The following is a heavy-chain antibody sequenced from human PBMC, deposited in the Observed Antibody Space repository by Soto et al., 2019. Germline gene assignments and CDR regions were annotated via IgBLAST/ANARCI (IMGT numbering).Heavy chain of an antibody. CDR3: ARDSIVVFPAAINWFDP. CDR2: ISSSSSYI. CDR1: GFTFSSYS. V-gene: IGHV3-21*01. D-gene: IGHD2-2*01. J-gene: IGHJ5*02. Sequence: GGSLRLSCAASGFTFSSYSMNWVRQAPGKGLEWVSSISSSSSYIYYADSVKGRFTISRDNAKNSLYLQMNSLRAEDTALYYCARDSIVVFPAAINWFDPWGQGTLVTVSS.